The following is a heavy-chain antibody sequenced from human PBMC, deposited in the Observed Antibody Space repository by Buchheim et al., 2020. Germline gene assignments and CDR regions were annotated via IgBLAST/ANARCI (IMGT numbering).Heavy chain of an antibody. Sequence: QVQLVESGGGVVQPGRSLRLSCAASGFTFSSYGMHWVRQAPGKGLEWVAVISYDGSNKYYADSVKGRFTISRDNSKNTQYLQMNSLRAEDTAVYYCAKDLRREWGSYTFDYWGQGTL. D-gene: IGHD3-3*01. CDR2: ISYDGSNK. CDR1: GFTFSSYG. CDR3: AKDLRREWGSYTFDY. J-gene: IGHJ4*02. V-gene: IGHV3-30*18.